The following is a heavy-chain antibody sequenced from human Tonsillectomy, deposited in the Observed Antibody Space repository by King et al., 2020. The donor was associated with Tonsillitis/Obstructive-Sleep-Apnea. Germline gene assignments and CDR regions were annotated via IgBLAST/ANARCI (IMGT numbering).Heavy chain of an antibody. D-gene: IGHD1-26*01. V-gene: IGHV1-46*01. CDR2: INPSGGST. CDR1: GYTFTSYY. J-gene: IGHJ5*02. Sequence: VQLVESGAEVKKPGASVKVSCKASGYTFTSYYMHWVRQAPGQGLEWMGIINPSGGSTSYAQKFQGRVTMTRDTSTSTVYMELSSLRSEDTAVYYCARDPGGATSAGNWFDPWGQGTLVTVSS. CDR3: ARDPGGATSAGNWFDP.